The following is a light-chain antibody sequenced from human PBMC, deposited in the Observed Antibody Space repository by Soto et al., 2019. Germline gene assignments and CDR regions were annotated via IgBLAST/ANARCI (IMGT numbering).Light chain of an antibody. CDR3: QQRTKWPPIFT. J-gene: IGKJ3*01. CDR2: DAS. V-gene: IGKV3-11*01. CDR1: ENVFNF. Sequence: EIVMTQFPATLSLPPGDRATLSCRASENVFNFMAWYQHKPGLAPRLLIYDASNRATGVPSRFSGSGSGTDFTLTISSLEPEDVAVYYCQQRTKWPPIFTFGPGTKVEIK.